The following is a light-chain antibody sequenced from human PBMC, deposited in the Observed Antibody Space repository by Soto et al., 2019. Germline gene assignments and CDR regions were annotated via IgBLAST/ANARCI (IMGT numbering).Light chain of an antibody. J-gene: IGKJ2*01. V-gene: IGKV3D-20*01. Sequence: VVLTQSPATLYLSPGERATLSCGASQSVSSNYLAWYQQKPGLAPRLVINDASIRATGIPDRFSGSGSGTDFTLTISRLEPEDFAVYYCQHYGGSPPNTFGQGTRLQIK. CDR3: QHYGGSPPNT. CDR1: QSVSSNY. CDR2: DAS.